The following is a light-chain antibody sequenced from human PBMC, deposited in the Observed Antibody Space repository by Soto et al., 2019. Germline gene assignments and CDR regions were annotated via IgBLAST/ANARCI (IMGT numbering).Light chain of an antibody. J-gene: IGLJ1*01. CDR3: SSYTSSSPLYV. CDR1: SSDLAIYNY. Sequence: QSVLTQPASVSGSPGQSITISCTGTSSDLAIYNYVSWYQQHPGEAPKLIIYEVAKRPSGVSSRFSGSKSGNTASLTISGLQAEDEADYHCSSYTSSSPLYVFGTGTKVTVL. V-gene: IGLV2-14*01. CDR2: EVA.